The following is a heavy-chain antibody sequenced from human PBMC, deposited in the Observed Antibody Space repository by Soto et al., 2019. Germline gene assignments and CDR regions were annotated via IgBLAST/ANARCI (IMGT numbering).Heavy chain of an antibody. CDR2: IIPIFGTA. CDR1: GGTFSSYA. Sequence: SVKVSCKASGGTFSSYAISWVRQAPGQGLEWMGGIIPIFGTANYAQKFQGRVTITADKSTSTAYMELSSLRSEDTAVYYCARLHYDSSGYYYAFDYWGQGNMVAV. V-gene: IGHV1-69*06. D-gene: IGHD3-22*01. J-gene: IGHJ4*02. CDR3: ARLHYDSSGYYYAFDY.